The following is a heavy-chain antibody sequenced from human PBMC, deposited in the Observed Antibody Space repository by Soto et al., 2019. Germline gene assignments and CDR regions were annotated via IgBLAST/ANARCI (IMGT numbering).Heavy chain of an antibody. J-gene: IGHJ4*02. CDR1: GFILSNYA. CDR2: LSKDGANE. D-gene: IGHD3-9*01. Sequence: GGSLRLSCTASGFILSNYAMNWVRQAPGKRLEWVSTLSKDGANEHYADSVKGRFTISRDGSKNTLYLQMNSLRAEDTAMYYCAKDPSTGSADYWGQGTQVTVSS. CDR3: AKDPSTGSADY. V-gene: IGHV3-23*01.